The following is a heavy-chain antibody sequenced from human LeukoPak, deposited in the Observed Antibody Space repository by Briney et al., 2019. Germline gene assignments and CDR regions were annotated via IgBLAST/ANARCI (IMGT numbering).Heavy chain of an antibody. V-gene: IGHV4-30-4*01. CDR2: IYDSGST. CDR3: ARDCSGGSCYGAFDI. D-gene: IGHD2-15*01. CDR1: GASIRSGDYY. J-gene: IGHJ3*02. Sequence: SETLSLTCTVSGASIRSGDYYWSWIRQPPGKGLEWIGYIYDSGSTYYNPSLKSRITISVDTSENRFSLKPSSVTATDTAVYYCARDCSGGSCYGAFDIWGQGTMVTVSS.